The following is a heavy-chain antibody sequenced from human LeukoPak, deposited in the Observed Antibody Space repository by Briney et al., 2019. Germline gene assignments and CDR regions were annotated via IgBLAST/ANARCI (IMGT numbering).Heavy chain of an antibody. CDR2: IWYDGSNK. CDR1: GLTFSSYR. V-gene: IGHV3-33*01. Sequence: PGRSLRLSSAASGLTFSSYRMHWVPQAPGKGLVWVTDIWYDGSNKYYADSVKGRFTISRDNSKNTLYLQMNSLRAEATARYYSAIGLYYYDSSGIDYWGQGTLVTVSS. CDR3: AIGLYYYDSSGIDY. J-gene: IGHJ4*02. D-gene: IGHD3-22*01.